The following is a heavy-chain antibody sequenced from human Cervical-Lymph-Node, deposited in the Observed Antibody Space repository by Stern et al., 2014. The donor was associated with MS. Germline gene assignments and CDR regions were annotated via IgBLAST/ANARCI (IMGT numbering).Heavy chain of an antibody. CDR2: ISNDGNKK. Sequence: QVQLVQSGGDVVQPGRSLRLSSTASGFNFSNYAIHWVRQAPGKGLEWVAVISNDGNKKYYAESVRGRFNISRDNSKNSLYLHMNSLRPEDTAVYYCATQVWFDYWGQGTLVTVSS. D-gene: IGHD3-16*01. J-gene: IGHJ4*02. CDR3: ATQVWFDY. CDR1: GFNFSNYA. V-gene: IGHV3-30*04.